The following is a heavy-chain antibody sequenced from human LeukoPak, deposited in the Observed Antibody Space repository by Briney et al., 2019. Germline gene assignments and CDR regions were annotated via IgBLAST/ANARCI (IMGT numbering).Heavy chain of an antibody. Sequence: SETLSLTCTVSAGSISNYFWSWIRQPAGKGLEWIGRIYTSGTTNYSPSLKSRVTMSVDTSTNQFSLKLTSVTAAVTAVYYCARENGSGSRGLDFWGQGTLVTVSS. CDR1: AGSISNYF. J-gene: IGHJ4*02. CDR2: IYTSGTT. CDR3: ARENGSGSRGLDF. V-gene: IGHV4-4*07. D-gene: IGHD3-10*01.